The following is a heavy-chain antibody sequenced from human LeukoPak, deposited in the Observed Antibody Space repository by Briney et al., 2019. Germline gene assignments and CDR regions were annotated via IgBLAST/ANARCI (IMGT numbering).Heavy chain of an antibody. J-gene: IGHJ4*02. Sequence: SETLSLXCTVSGGSISSGSYYWSWIRQPAGKGLEWIGRIYTSGITNYNPSLKSRVTISVDTSRNQFSLKLSSVTAADTAVYYCARSGMAGPLDYWGQGTLVTVSS. CDR2: IYTSGIT. CDR1: GGSISSGSYY. V-gene: IGHV4-61*02. CDR3: ARSGMAGPLDY. D-gene: IGHD3-10*01.